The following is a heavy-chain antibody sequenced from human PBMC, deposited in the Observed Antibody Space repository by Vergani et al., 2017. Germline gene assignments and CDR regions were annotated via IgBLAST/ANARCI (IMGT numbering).Heavy chain of an antibody. CDR1: GGTFSSYA. J-gene: IGHJ4*02. Sequence: QVQLVQSGAEVKKPGSSVKVSCKASGGTFSSYAISWVRQAPGQGLEWMGGIIPIFGTANYAQKVQGRVSITADKSTSTAYMELSSLRAEDTAVYYCARDFAVHYYGSEPEGDYWGQGTLVTVSS. D-gene: IGHD3-10*01. CDR2: IIPIFGTA. V-gene: IGHV1-69*06. CDR3: ARDFAVHYYGSEPEGDY.